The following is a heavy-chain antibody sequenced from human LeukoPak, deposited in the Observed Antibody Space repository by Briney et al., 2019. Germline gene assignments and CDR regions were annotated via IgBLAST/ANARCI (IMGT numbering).Heavy chain of an antibody. CDR1: GGTFSSYA. D-gene: IGHD1-26*01. J-gene: IGHJ6*03. CDR2: ISAYNGNT. V-gene: IGHV1-18*01. Sequence: ASVKVSCKASGGTFSSYAISWVRQAPGQGLEWMGWISAYNGNTNYAQKLQGRVTMTTDTSTSTAYMELRSLRSDDTAVYYCARAPRVGAKRIYYMDVWGKGTTVTVSS. CDR3: ARAPRVGAKRIYYMDV.